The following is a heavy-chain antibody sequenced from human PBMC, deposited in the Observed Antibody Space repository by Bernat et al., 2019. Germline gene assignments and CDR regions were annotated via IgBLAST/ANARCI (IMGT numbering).Heavy chain of an antibody. CDR2: ISSSSSYI. CDR1: GFTFSSYS. J-gene: IGHJ3*01. CDR3: AFPKGGMDSENGDGFDP. V-gene: IGHV3-21*01. Sequence: EVQLVESGGGLVKPGGSLRLSCAASGFTFSSYSMNWVRQAPGKGLEWVSAISSSSSYIYYADSVKGRFTISRDNSKNSLYLQMNSLRAEDTAVYYCAFPKGGMDSENGDGFDPWGQGTMVTVSS. D-gene: IGHD4-17*01.